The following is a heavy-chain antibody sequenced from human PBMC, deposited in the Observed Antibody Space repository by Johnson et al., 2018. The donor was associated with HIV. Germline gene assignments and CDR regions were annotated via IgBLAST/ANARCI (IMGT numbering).Heavy chain of an antibody. Sequence: VQLVESGGVVVQPGGSLRLSCAASGFTFDDYAMHWVRQAPGKGLEWVSLISWDGGSTYYADSVKGRFTISRDNSKNSLYLQMNSLRAEDTAVYYCARDNGIAAAGDLDIWGQGTMVTVSS. CDR1: GFTFDDYA. V-gene: IGHV3-43D*03. CDR2: ISWDGGST. D-gene: IGHD6-13*01. CDR3: ARDNGIAAAGDLDI. J-gene: IGHJ3*02.